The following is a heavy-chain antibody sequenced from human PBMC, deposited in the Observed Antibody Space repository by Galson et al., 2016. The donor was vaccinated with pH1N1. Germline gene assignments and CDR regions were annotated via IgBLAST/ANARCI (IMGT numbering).Heavy chain of an antibody. V-gene: IGHV5-51*03. CDR1: GYTFTTYW. CDR3: ARLIGGGYNIREFDY. CDR2: VYPPASDT. Sequence: QSGAEVKKAGESLKISCKGSGYTFTTYWIAWVRQMPGKGLEWMGIVYPPASDTRYSPPFEGQVTISAAKSISTAYLQWSSLKASDTAVYYCARLIGGGYNIREFDYWGQGTQVTVSS. D-gene: IGHD5-24*01. J-gene: IGHJ4*02.